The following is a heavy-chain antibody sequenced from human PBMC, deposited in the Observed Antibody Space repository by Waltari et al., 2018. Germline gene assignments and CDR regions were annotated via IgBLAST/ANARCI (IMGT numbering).Heavy chain of an antibody. V-gene: IGHV3-21*01. Sequence: EVQLVESGGGLVKPGGSLRLSCAASGFTFSSYSMNWVRQAPGKGLEWISSISSSSSYIYYADSGKGRFTISRDNAKNSLYLQMNSLRAEDTAVYYCASGTGYGDYDFWGQGTLVTVSS. J-gene: IGHJ4*02. CDR1: GFTFSSYS. D-gene: IGHD4-17*01. CDR3: ASGTGYGDYDF. CDR2: ISSSSSYI.